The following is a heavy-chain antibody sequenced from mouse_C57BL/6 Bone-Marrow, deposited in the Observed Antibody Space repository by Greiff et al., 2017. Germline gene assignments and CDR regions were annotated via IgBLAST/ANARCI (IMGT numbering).Heavy chain of an antibody. D-gene: IGHD1-1*01. CDR2: IDPENGDT. V-gene: IGHV14-4*01. Sequence: EVMLVASGAELVRPGASVKLSCTASGFNIKDDYMHWVKQRPEQGLEWIGWIDPENGDTECASKFQGKATITADTYSNTAYLQLSSLTSEDTAVYYCTTLVLRYHFDYWGQGTTLTVSS. CDR1: GFNIKDDY. J-gene: IGHJ2*01. CDR3: TTLVLRYHFDY.